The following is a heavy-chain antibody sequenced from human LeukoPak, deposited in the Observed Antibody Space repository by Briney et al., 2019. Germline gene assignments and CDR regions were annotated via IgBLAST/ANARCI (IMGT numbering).Heavy chain of an antibody. CDR1: GGSISSSSYY. CDR3: ARGSSGSYYANWYFDL. Sequence: SETLSLTCTVSGGSISSSSYYWGWIRQPPGKGPEWIGSIYYSGSTYYNPSLKSRVTISVDTSKNQFSLKLSSVTAADTAVYYCARGSSGSYYANWYFDLWGRGTLVTVSS. V-gene: IGHV4-39*07. CDR2: IYYSGST. J-gene: IGHJ2*01. D-gene: IGHD1-26*01.